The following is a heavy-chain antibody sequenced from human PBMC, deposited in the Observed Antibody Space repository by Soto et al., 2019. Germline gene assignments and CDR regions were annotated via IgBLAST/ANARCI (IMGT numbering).Heavy chain of an antibody. V-gene: IGHV4-34*01. CDR2: INHSGST. Sequence: SETLSLTCAVYGGSFSGYYWSWIRQPPGKGLEWIGEINHSGSTNYNPSLKSRVTISVDTSKNQFSLKLSSVTAADTAVYYCARRWGGIAAASKIRVPQASSGSHRSPDWFDPWGQGTLVTVS. J-gene: IGHJ5*02. CDR3: ARRWGGIAAASKIRVPQASSGSHRSPDWFDP. CDR1: GGSFSGYY. D-gene: IGHD6-13*01.